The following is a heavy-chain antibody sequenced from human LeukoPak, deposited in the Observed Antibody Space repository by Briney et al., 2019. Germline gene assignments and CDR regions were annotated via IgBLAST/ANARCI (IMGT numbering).Heavy chain of an antibody. CDR3: AKEHSGSYPDPNRENWFDP. D-gene: IGHD3-10*01. CDR2: ISGLDGTT. Sequence: GGSLRLSCAASGFTFSSYAMGWVRQGPGKGLEWVSSISGLDGTTFYADSVKGRFTISRDSSKNTLYLQMNSLRAEDTAVYYCAKEHSGSYPDPNRENWFDPRGQGTLVTVSS. J-gene: IGHJ5*02. CDR1: GFTFSSYA. V-gene: IGHV3-23*01.